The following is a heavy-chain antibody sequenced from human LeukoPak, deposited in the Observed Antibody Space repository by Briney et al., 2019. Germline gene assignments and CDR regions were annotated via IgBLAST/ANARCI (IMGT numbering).Heavy chain of an antibody. D-gene: IGHD5-18*01. V-gene: IGHV3-23*01. CDR1: GFTFSSYA. J-gene: IGHJ4*02. Sequence: GGSLRLSCAASGFTFSSYAVSWVRQAPGKGLEWVSAISGSGGSTYYADSVKGRFTISRDNSKNTLYLQMNSLRAEDTAVYYCAKGFAMVTSYYFDYWGQGTLVTVSS. CDR3: AKGFAMVTSYYFDY. CDR2: ISGSGGST.